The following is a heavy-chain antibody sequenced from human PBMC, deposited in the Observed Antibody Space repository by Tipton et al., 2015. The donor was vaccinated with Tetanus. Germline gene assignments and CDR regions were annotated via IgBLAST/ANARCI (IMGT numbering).Heavy chain of an antibody. CDR2: ISTGGDST. Sequence: SLRLSCAASGFTFSNYAMTWVRQAPGKGLEWVSGISTGGDSTDYAVSVKGRFTISRDNSKNTLYLQMNSLRAEDTAVYYCASEWGPLGYGSGTYWGQGTLVTVSS. J-gene: IGHJ4*02. CDR3: ASEWGPLGYGSGTY. CDR1: GFTFSNYA. D-gene: IGHD3-10*01. V-gene: IGHV3-23*01.